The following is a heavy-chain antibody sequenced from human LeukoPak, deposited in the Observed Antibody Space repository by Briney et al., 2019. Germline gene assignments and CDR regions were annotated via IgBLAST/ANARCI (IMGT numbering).Heavy chain of an antibody. CDR3: ARWYCGGDCYYRGGSFDY. Sequence: GESLKISCKGSGYSFTSYWIGWVRQMPGKGLEWMGIIYPGDSDTRYSPSFQGQVSISADKSISTAYLQWSSLKASDTAMYYCARWYCGGDCYYRGGSFDYWGQGTLVTVSS. CDR2: IYPGDSDT. CDR1: GYSFTSYW. V-gene: IGHV5-51*01. D-gene: IGHD2-21*02. J-gene: IGHJ4*02.